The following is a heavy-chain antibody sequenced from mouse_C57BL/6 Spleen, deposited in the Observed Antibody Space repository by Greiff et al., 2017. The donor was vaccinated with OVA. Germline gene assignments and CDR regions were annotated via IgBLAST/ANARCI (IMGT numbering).Heavy chain of an antibody. CDR3: ARDPAQDLWFAY. V-gene: IGHV1-59*01. CDR1: GYTFTSYW. CDR2: IDPSDSYT. J-gene: IGHJ3*01. Sequence: QVHVKQPGAELVRPGTSVKLSCKASGYTFTSYWMHWVKQRPGQGLEWIGVIDPSDSYTNYNQKFKGKATLTVDTSSSTAYMQLSSLTSEDSAVYYCARDPAQDLWFAYWGQGTLVTVSA. D-gene: IGHD3-2*02.